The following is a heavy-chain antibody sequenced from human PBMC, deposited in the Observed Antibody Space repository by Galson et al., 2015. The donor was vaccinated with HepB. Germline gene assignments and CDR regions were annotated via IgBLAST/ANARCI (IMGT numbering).Heavy chain of an antibody. CDR3: ARGSRGWIWFGEFLFDY. CDR2: IWYDESNK. V-gene: IGHV3-33*08. J-gene: IGHJ4*02. Sequence: SLRLSCAASGFTFSSYGMHWVRQAPGKGLEWVAVIWYDESNKYYADSVKGRFTISGDNSKNTLYLQMNSLRAEDTAVYYCARGSRGWIWFGEFLFDYWGQGTLVTVSS. D-gene: IGHD3-10*01. CDR1: GFTFSSYG.